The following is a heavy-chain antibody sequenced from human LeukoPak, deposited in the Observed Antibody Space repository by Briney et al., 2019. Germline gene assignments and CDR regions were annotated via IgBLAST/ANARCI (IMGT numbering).Heavy chain of an antibody. D-gene: IGHD6-6*01. V-gene: IGHV4-59*01. CDR3: ARGLRNRSSGTRFDVFDI. CDR2: IYYSGST. Sequence: SETLSLTCAVYGGSFSGYYWSWIRQPPGKGLEWIGYIYYSGSTNYNPSLKSRVTISVDTSKNQVSLRLRSVTAAETAVYYCARGLRNRSSGTRFDVFDIWGQGTMVTVSS. CDR1: GGSFSGYY. J-gene: IGHJ3*02.